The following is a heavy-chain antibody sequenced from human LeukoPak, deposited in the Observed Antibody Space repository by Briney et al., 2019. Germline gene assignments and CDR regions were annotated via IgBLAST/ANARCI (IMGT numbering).Heavy chain of an antibody. J-gene: IGHJ4*02. V-gene: IGHV4-38-2*01. Sequence: SETLSLTCAVSGYSISSGYYWGWIRQPPGKGLEWIGSIYHSGSTYYNPSLKSRVTISVDTSKNQFSLKPSSVTAADTAVYYCARGRGDYSDYWGQGTLVTVSS. CDR3: ARGRGDYSDY. CDR2: IYHSGST. CDR1: GYSISSGYY. D-gene: IGHD3-10*01.